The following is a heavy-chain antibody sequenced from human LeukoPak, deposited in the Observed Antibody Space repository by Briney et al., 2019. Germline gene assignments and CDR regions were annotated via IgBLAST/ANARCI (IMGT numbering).Heavy chain of an antibody. CDR2: ISDSGGHT. CDR3: ASHYCGGDCYSLRSFDY. J-gene: IGHJ4*02. D-gene: IGHD2-21*02. Sequence: PGGSLRLSCAASGFTFSSFSMSWVRQAPGQGLEWVSVISDSGGHTYYADSVKGRFTISRDNSKNTLFLQMNSLRPEDTAVYYCASHYCGGDCYSLRSFDYWGQGTLVTVSS. CDR1: GFTFSSFS. V-gene: IGHV3-23*01.